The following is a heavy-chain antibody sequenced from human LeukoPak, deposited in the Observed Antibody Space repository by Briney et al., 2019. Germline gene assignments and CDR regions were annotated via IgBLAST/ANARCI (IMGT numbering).Heavy chain of an antibody. V-gene: IGHV4-39*07. CDR1: GGSISSSSYY. J-gene: IGHJ4*02. D-gene: IGHD5-18*01. Sequence: PSETLSLTCTVSGGSISSSSYYWGWIRQPPGKGLEWIGSIYYSGSTYYNPSLRSRATISVDTSKNQFSLKLSSVTAADTAVYYCARGVGYSDYWGQGTLVTVSS. CDR3: ARGVGYSDY. CDR2: IYYSGST.